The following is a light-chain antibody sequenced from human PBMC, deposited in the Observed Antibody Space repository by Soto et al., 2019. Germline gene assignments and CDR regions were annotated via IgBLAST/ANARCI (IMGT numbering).Light chain of an antibody. CDR3: QSYDRSLRTYV. Sequence: QSVLTQPPSVSGAPGQRVTISCSGSSSNIGAGYDVNWYRQLPGTAPKLLIYDNSDRPSGVPDRFSGSKSGTSASLAITGLQAEDEADYFCQSYDRSLRTYVFGTATKLTVL. CDR1: SSNIGAGYD. V-gene: IGLV1-40*01. CDR2: DNS. J-gene: IGLJ1*01.